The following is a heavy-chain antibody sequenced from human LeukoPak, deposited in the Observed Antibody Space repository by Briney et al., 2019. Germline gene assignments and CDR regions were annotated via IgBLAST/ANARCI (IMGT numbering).Heavy chain of an antibody. CDR1: GFTFNAYS. Sequence: GGSLRLSCVASGFTFNAYSMNWARQAPGKGLEWISYIRSRDGIVSYADSVKGRFTISTDTAKSSLILQMNGLSADDTAVYYCVRDYVYAFDIWGQGTMVTVSS. V-gene: IGHV3-48*01. CDR2: IRSRDGIV. J-gene: IGHJ3*02. D-gene: IGHD3-16*01. CDR3: VRDYVYAFDI.